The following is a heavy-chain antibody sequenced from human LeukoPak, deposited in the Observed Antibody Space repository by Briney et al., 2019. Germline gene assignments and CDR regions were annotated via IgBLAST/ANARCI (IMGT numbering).Heavy chain of an antibody. CDR2: ISAYNGNT. CDR1: GYTFTSYG. Sequence: ASVKVPCKASGYTFTSYGFSWVRQAPGQGLEWMGWISAYNGNTRYAQKLQGRVTMTTDTSTSTSYMELRSLRFDDTAVYYCASLKNYYDSSGNLVTDAFDIWGQGTMVTVSS. J-gene: IGHJ3*02. CDR3: ASLKNYYDSSGNLVTDAFDI. V-gene: IGHV1-18*01. D-gene: IGHD3-22*01.